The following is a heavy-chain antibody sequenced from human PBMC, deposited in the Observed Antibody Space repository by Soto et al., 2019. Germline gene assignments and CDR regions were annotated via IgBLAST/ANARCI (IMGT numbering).Heavy chain of an antibody. CDR2: INHDERT. Sequence: QVQLQQWGAGLLKPSETLSLTCAVYGGSFSGYYWTWIRQPPGAGLEWIGEINHDERTNYNLSLQSRFTISVDTSKNQFSLKLSSVTAADSAVYYCARRSGDLNWYFDLWGRGTLVTVSS. D-gene: IGHD3-3*01. CDR3: ARRSGDLNWYFDL. J-gene: IGHJ2*01. V-gene: IGHV4-34*01. CDR1: GGSFSGYY.